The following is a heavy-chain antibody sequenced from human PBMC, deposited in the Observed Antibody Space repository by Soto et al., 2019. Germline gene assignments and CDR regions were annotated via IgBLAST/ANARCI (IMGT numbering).Heavy chain of an antibody. J-gene: IGHJ4*02. CDR3: ARSITLAGAY. V-gene: IGHV1-3*01. CDR1: GYTFTSYA. Sequence: QVQLVQSGAEVKKPGASVKVSCKASGYTFTSYAMHWVRQAPGQRLEWMGWINAGNGNTKYSQKFQGRVTITRDTSACTAYMELSSLRSEDTAVYYCARSITLAGAYWGQGTLVTVSS. CDR2: INAGNGNT. D-gene: IGHD1-20*01.